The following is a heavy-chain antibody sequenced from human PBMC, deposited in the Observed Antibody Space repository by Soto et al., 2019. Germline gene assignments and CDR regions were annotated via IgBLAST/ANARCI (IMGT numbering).Heavy chain of an antibody. CDR2: IYPGDSDT. J-gene: IGHJ3*02. CDR1: GYSFTNYW. CDR3: ARRITMARGVVPHAFDI. D-gene: IGHD3-10*01. V-gene: IGHV5-51*01. Sequence: EVQLVQSGAELKKPGESLKISCKGSGYSFTNYWIGWVRQMPGEGLEWMGLIYPGDSDTRYSPSFQGQVTISADKSINTAYLQWSSRKAADTAMYYCARRITMARGVVPHAFDIWGQGTVVTVSS.